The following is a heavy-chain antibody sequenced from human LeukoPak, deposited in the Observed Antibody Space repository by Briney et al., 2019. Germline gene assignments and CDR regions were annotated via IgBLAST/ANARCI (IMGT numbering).Heavy chain of an antibody. V-gene: IGHV4-61*02. CDR1: GGSTSSEGHY. D-gene: IGHD3-22*01. CDR3: ARGSTYYYDTTGYYFNYFDY. J-gene: IGHJ4*02. Sequence: PSETLSLTCTVSGGSTSSEGHYWSWIRQPAGKGLEWIGRIYNSGSTNYNPSLKGRVTISVDTSKNQFSLKLTSVTAADTAVYYCARGSTYYYDTTGYYFNYFDYWGQGTLVTVSS. CDR2: IYNSGST.